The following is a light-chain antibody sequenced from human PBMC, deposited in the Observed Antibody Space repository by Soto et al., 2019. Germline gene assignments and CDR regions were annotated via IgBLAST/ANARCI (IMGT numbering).Light chain of an antibody. J-gene: IGKJ3*01. V-gene: IGKV1-9*01. CDR2: AAS. Sequence: DIQLTQYPSFLSASVGDRVTITCRASQGIRSYVAWYQQKPGKAPKLLRYAASTLQSGVPSRFSGSGSGTECTLPISSLQPEDFATYYSQQLNRYPRTFVPGTKVDIK. CDR1: QGIRSY. CDR3: QQLNRYPRT.